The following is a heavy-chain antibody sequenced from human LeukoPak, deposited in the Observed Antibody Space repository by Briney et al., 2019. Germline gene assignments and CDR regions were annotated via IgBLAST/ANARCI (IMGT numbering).Heavy chain of an antibody. CDR3: ARVPWNYYDSSEALAFDI. D-gene: IGHD3-22*01. Sequence: PGGSLRLSCAASGFTFSSYAMHWVRQAPGKGLEWVAVISYDGSNKYYADSVKGRFTISRDNSKNTLYLQMNSLRAEDTAVYYCARVPWNYYDSSEALAFDIWGQGTMVTVSS. V-gene: IGHV3-30-3*01. CDR1: GFTFSSYA. J-gene: IGHJ3*02. CDR2: ISYDGSNK.